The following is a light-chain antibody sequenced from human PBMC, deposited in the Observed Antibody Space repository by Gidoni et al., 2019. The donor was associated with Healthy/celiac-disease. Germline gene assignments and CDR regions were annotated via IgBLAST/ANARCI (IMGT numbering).Light chain of an antibody. CDR2: GAS. V-gene: IGKV3-15*01. CDR1: QSVSST. Sequence: DIVMTQSPATLSVSPGERATLSCRASQSVSSTFAWYQQKPGQAPRLLIYGASTRATGIPARFSGSVSGTEFTLTINSLQSEDFAVYYCQQYNNWPYTFGQGTKLEIK. J-gene: IGKJ2*01. CDR3: QQYNNWPYT.